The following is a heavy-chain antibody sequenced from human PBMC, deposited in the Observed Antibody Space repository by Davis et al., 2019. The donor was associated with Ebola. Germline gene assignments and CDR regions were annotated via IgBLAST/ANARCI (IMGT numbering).Heavy chain of an antibody. Sequence: GESLKISCAASGFTFSSYAMHWVRQAPGKGLEWVAVISYDGSNKYYADSVKGRFTISRDNSKNTLYLQMNSLRAEDTAVYYCARSILSYCGGDCEFWGQGTLVTVSS. D-gene: IGHD2-21*01. V-gene: IGHV3-30-3*01. CDR1: GFTFSSYA. CDR3: ARSILSYCGGDCEF. J-gene: IGHJ4*02. CDR2: ISYDGSNK.